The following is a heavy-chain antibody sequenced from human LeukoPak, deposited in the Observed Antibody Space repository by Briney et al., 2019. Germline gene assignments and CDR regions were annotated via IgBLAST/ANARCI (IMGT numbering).Heavy chain of an antibody. CDR3: ARHFIVTGVRARVGGMDV. D-gene: IGHD3-10*01. J-gene: IGHJ6*02. CDR1: GGSISSGGYS. CDR2: IYYSGST. V-gene: IGHV4-61*08. Sequence: SETLSLTCAVSGGSISSGGYSWSWIRQPPGRGLEWIGYIYYSGSTNYNPSLKSRVTISVDTSKNQFSLKLSSVTAADTAVYYCARHFIVTGVRARVGGMDVWGQGTTVTVSS.